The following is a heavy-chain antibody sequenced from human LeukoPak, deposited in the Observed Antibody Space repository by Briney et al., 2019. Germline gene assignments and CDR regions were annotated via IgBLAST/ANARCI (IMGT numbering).Heavy chain of an antibody. CDR3: VTAYDQ. CDR2: INPSSGDT. V-gene: IGHV1-2*02. J-gene: IGHJ5*02. CDR1: GYRFSDSY. Sequence: ASVKVSCKASGYRFSDSYIHWVRQAPGHGFEWMGWINPSSGDTKYARMLQGRVTMTTGAAISTAYMELSGLTSADTAIYFCVTAYDQWGQGTLVTVSS.